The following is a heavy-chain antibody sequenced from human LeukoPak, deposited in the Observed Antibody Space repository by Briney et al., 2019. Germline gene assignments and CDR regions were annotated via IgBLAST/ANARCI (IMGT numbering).Heavy chain of an antibody. CDR1: GFTFSSYT. J-gene: IGHJ5*02. CDR3: ARTYYDFWSGYYP. Sequence: PGGSMTLSCAVSGFTFSSYTMNWVRQAPGKGLEWVSYISSSSSTIYYADSVKGRCTISRDNAKNSLYLQMNSLRAEDTAVYYCARTYYDFWSGYYPWGQGTLVTVSS. CDR2: ISSSSSTI. V-gene: IGHV3-48*01. D-gene: IGHD3-3*01.